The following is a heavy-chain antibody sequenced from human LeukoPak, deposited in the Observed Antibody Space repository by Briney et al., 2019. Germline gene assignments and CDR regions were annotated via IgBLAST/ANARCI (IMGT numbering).Heavy chain of an antibody. V-gene: IGHV4-59*01. CDR1: VGSIKIYY. CDR2: INCSGIA. J-gene: IGHJ6*03. D-gene: IGHD3-3*01. Sequence: SETLSLTCTVSVGSIKIYYWRWIPSPPGKGLEWVGFINCSGIARYNPSLKSRLTMSVGAPKKQFYLELNSVTSADTAIYYCARGLHAGFPSGYAGGFYYMDVWGKGPAVTVSS. CDR3: ARGLHAGFPSGYAGGFYYMDV.